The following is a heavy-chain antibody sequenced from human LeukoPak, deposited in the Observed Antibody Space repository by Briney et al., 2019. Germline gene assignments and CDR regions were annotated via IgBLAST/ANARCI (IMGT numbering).Heavy chain of an antibody. V-gene: IGHV4-59*08. J-gene: IGHJ4*02. CDR2: IHYSGST. D-gene: IGHD3-22*01. CDR1: GGSISSYY. CDR3: ARHYDSSAYWHYFDY. Sequence: PSETLSLTCTVSGGSISSYYWSWIRRPPGKGLEWIGYIHYSGSTNHNPSLKSRVTVPVDTSKNQFSLKLSSVTVADTAVYYCARHYDSSAYWHYFDYWGQGTLVTVSS.